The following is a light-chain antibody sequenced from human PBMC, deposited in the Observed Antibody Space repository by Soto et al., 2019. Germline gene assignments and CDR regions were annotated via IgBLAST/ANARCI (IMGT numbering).Light chain of an antibody. J-gene: IGKJ5*01. CDR2: DAS. V-gene: IGKV3-15*01. CDR3: QQYIRRPLS. Sequence: EILMTQSPSTLYLSPGEGVTLSCRAAQDVTNSVAWYQQKSGQAPRLLIYDASARASGVSARFSGSGSGTDFTLTISGLQAEDFAVYFCQQYIRRPLSFGQGTRLEI. CDR1: QDVTNS.